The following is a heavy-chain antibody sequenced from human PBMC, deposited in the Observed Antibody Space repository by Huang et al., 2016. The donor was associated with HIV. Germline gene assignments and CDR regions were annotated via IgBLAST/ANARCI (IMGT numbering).Heavy chain of an antibody. V-gene: IGHV7-4-1*02. J-gene: IGHJ4*02. CDR2: NNTNTGNP. CDR3: ARDYYDSRGYDIHAVVDY. Sequence: QVQLVQSGSELRKPGASVKVSCQASGYTFTRYAMNWVRQAPGQGLAWRGGNNTNTGNPTYAQACTGRFVLSLDTSVSTAYLQISSLEAEDTAVYYCARDYYDSRGYDIHAVVDYWGQGTLVTVSS. CDR1: GYTFTRYA. D-gene: IGHD3-22*01.